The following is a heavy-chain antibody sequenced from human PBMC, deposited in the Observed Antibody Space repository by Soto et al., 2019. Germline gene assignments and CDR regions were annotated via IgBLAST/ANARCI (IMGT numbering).Heavy chain of an antibody. J-gene: IGHJ4*02. CDR2: ISSSTTHT. CDR3: TRDYYYGSGTYFPD. V-gene: IGHV3-11*05. CDR1: EFTFSDYY. D-gene: IGHD3-10*01. Sequence: QVQLVESGGGLVNPGGSLRLSCAASEFTFSDYYMSWIRQAPGQGLEWIAYISSSTTHTQYAGSVKGRFTISRDNAKKARYLQMNSLRPDDKAVYYCTRDYYYGSGTYFPDWGQGTVVTVSS.